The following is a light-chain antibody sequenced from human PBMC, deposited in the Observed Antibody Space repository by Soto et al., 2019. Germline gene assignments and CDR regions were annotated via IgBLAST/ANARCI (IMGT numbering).Light chain of an antibody. Sequence: DIQLTQSPSSLSSSVGDRVTLTCRASQSVSRNLNWYHHKPGQAPKLLIYAASSRQNGIPSRFSGGGSGTEFTLPMSSLQAEDFVTYCCQQRGTTPSITFGQGTRREIK. J-gene: IGKJ5*01. V-gene: IGKV1-39*01. CDR2: AAS. CDR3: QQRGTTPSIT. CDR1: QSVSRN.